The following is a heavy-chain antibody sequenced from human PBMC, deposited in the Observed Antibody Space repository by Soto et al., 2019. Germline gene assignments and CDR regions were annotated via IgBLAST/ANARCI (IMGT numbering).Heavy chain of an antibody. CDR2: ISTTGNT. CDR1: GDTITSFS. CDR3: EGESGENWSYEAY. V-gene: IGHV4-4*07. Sequence: SETLSLTCTVSGDTITSFSWNWIRQSAGKGLEWIGRISTTGNTHYNPSLESRVTMSLDTSKSQFSLKLTSVTAADTAVYYCEGESGENWSYEAYWGQGTLVTVSS. J-gene: IGHJ4*02. D-gene: IGHD1-7*01.